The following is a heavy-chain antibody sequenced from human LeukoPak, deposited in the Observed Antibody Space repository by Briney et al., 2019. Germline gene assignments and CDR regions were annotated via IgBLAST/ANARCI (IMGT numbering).Heavy chain of an antibody. J-gene: IGHJ3*01. V-gene: IGHV3-30*02. CDR1: GFTFSSYG. CDR2: IRCDGSNK. D-gene: IGHD2-2*01. CDR3: AKDRSSTLDDAFDF. Sequence: PGGSLRLSCAASGFTFSSYGMHWVRQAPGKGLEWVAFIRCDGSNKYYADSVKGRFTISRDNAKNSLYLQMSSLRAEDMALYYCAKDRSSTLDDAFDFWGQGTMVTVSS.